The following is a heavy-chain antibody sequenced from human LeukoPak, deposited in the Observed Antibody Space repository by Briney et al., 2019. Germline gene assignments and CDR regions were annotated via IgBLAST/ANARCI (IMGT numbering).Heavy chain of an antibody. D-gene: IGHD3-16*02. CDR1: GGSFSGYY. CDR3: ARRRLRSDYIWGSYRLNSREFDY. Sequence: SETLSLTCAVYGGSFSGYYWSWIRQPPGKGLEWIGEINHSGSTNYNPSLKSRVTISVDTSKNQFSLKLSSVTAADTAVYYCARRRLRSDYIWGSYRLNSREFDYWGQGTLDTVSS. J-gene: IGHJ4*02. CDR2: INHSGST. V-gene: IGHV4-34*01.